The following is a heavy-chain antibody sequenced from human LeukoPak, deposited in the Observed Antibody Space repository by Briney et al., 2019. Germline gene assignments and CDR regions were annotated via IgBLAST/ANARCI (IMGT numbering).Heavy chain of an antibody. V-gene: IGHV1-69*04. J-gene: IGHJ6*02. D-gene: IGHD6-13*01. Sequence: SVKVSCKASGGTFCSYAISWVRQAPGQGLEWMGRIIPILGIANYAQKFQGRVTITADKSTSTAYMELSSLRSEDTAVYYCAREYDSSSWAPFYYYGMDVWGQGTTVTVSS. CDR3: AREYDSSSWAPFYYYGMDV. CDR1: GGTFCSYA. CDR2: IIPILGIA.